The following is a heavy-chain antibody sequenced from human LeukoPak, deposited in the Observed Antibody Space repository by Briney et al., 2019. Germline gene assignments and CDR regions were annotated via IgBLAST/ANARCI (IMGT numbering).Heavy chain of an antibody. CDR3: ARGASQVLDTANAFDI. J-gene: IGHJ3*02. V-gene: IGHV1-69*13. Sequence: GASVKVSCKASGGTFSSYAISWVRQAPGQGLEWMGGIIPIFGTANYAQKFQGRVTITADESTSTAYMELSSLRSEDTAVYYCARGASQVLDTANAFDIWGQGTMVTVSS. CDR1: GGTFSSYA. CDR2: IIPIFGTA. D-gene: IGHD5-18*01.